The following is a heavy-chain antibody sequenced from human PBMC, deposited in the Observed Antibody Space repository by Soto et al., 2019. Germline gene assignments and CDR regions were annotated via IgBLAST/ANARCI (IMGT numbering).Heavy chain of an antibody. CDR1: GGSISSGGYS. CDR3: ARAGPRTPAAGNWFDP. Sequence: KPSETLSLTCAVSGGSISSGGYSWSWIRQPPGKGLEWIGYIYHSGSTYYNPSLKSRVTISVDRSKNQFSLKLSSVTAADTAVYYCARAGPRTPAAGNWFDPWGQGTLVTVSS. J-gene: IGHJ5*02. CDR2: IYHSGST. V-gene: IGHV4-30-2*01. D-gene: IGHD6-13*01.